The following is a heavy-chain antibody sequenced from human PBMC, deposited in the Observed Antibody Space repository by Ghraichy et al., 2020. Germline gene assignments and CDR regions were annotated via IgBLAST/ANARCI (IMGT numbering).Heavy chain of an antibody. J-gene: IGHJ4*02. CDR1: GGTFSSYA. CDR2: IIPIFGTA. Sequence: SVKVSCKASGGTFSSYAISWVRQAPGQGLEWMGGIIPIFGTANYAQKFQGRVTITADESTSTAYMELGSLRSEDTAVYYCSVQTQAATILLGYYWGQGTLVTVSS. CDR3: SVQTQAATILLGYY. D-gene: IGHD5-24*01. V-gene: IGHV1-69*13.